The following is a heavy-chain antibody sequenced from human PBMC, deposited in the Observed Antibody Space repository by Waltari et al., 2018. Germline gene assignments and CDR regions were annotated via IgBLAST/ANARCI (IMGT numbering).Heavy chain of an antibody. D-gene: IGHD4-17*01. V-gene: IGHV3-74*01. CDR1: GLAFSRAW. CDR3: ARFPYAGTTDGE. Sequence: EVRLAESGGGLVQPGGSVSLSCVGSGLAFSRAWIHWVRQAPGKGLMWLSRIKSDGTVTFYADSVRGRFIISRDNAKNTAYLQMNSLTDDDTAIYYCARFPYAGTTDGEWGQGTLITVSS. J-gene: IGHJ4*02. CDR2: IKSDGTVT.